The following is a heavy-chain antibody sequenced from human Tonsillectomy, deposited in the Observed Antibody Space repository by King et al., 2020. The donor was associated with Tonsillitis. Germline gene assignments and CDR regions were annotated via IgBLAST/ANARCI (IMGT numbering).Heavy chain of an antibody. J-gene: IGHJ3*02. Sequence: VQLVESGGGLVQPGGSLRLACAAPGFTFRSSWMTWVRQAPGRGLEWVVSIDQDGTKEYYVDSVKGRFTISRDNGKNSLYLQMNSLRAEDTAVYYCTRDSGYHAFDIWGQGTMVIVSS. CDR1: GFTFRSSW. CDR2: IDQDGTKE. V-gene: IGHV3-7*01. D-gene: IGHD2-15*01. CDR3: TRDSGYHAFDI.